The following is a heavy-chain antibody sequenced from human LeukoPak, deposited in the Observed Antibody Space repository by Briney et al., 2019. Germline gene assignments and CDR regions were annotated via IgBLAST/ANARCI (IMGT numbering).Heavy chain of an antibody. V-gene: IGHV3-7*01. D-gene: IGHD6-13*01. CDR1: GFTFSSYW. J-gene: IGHJ5*02. CDR3: ARDRSSWHRGGYNWFDP. Sequence: GGSLRLSCAASGFTFSSYWMSWVRQAPGKGLEWVANIKQDGSEKYYVDSVKGRFTISRDNAKNSLYLQINSLRAEDTAVYYCARDRSSWHRGGYNWFDPWGQGTLVTVSS. CDR2: IKQDGSEK.